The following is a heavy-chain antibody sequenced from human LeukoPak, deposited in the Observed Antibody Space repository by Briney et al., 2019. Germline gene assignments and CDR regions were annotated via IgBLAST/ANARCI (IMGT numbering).Heavy chain of an antibody. V-gene: IGHV4-4*09. Sequence: SETLSLTCAVYGGSFSGYYWSWIRQPPGKGLEWIGYIYTSGSTNYNPSLKSRVTISVDTSKNQFSLKLSSVTAADTAVYYCAGGIAVAGSFGYYYYYYMDVWGKGTTVTVSS. CDR2: IYTSGST. CDR3: AGGIAVAGSFGYYYYYYMDV. J-gene: IGHJ6*03. D-gene: IGHD6-19*01. CDR1: GGSFSGYY.